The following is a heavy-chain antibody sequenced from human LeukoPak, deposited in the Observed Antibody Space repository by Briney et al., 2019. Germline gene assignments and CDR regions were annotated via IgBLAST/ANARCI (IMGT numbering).Heavy chain of an antibody. D-gene: IGHD6-19*01. CDR3: ARPNIAVAGGDFDY. Sequence: GASVKVSCKASGYTFTGYYMHWVRPAPGQGLEWMGRINPNSGGTNYEPKFQGRVTMTRDTSISTAYMELSRLRADDTAVYYCARPNIAVAGGDFDYWGQGTLVTVSS. V-gene: IGHV1-2*06. J-gene: IGHJ4*02. CDR2: INPNSGGT. CDR1: GYTFTGYY.